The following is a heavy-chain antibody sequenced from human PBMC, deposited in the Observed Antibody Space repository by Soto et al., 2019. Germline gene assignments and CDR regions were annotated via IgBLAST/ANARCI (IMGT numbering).Heavy chain of an antibody. D-gene: IGHD3-10*01. Sequence: GGSLRLSCVASGFPFSSYFMAWVRQAPGKGLEWVATISDKTYYADSVKGRFTISRDNSKNTLDLQMNTLRAEDTAVYYCAKYDSGGANFDFWGQGTLVTVSS. CDR2: ISDKT. V-gene: IGHV3-23*01. CDR3: AKYDSGGANFDF. J-gene: IGHJ4*02. CDR1: GFPFSSYF.